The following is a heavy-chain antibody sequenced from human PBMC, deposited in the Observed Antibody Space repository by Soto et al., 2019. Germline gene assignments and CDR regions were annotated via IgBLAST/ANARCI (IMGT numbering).Heavy chain of an antibody. CDR2: IYYSGTT. J-gene: IGHJ4*02. D-gene: IGHD2-8*02. CDR1: GGSFSSGGYY. CDR3: ARATSFSGHHGY. Sequence: QLQLQESGPGLVKPSQTLSLACTVSGGSFSSGGYYWSWIRQLPGKGLEWIGYIYYSGTTYYNPSLNSRFTIALDTSKNQFSLKLISVTAAGTAVYYCARATSFSGHHGYWGQGTLVTVSS. V-gene: IGHV4-31*03.